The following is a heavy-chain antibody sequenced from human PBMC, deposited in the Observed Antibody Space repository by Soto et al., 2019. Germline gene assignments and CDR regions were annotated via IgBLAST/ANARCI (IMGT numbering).Heavy chain of an antibody. CDR1: GGTFSSYA. CDR3: ARDSFAGGLGTCFDY. CDR2: IIPIFGTS. D-gene: IGHD1-1*01. V-gene: IGHV1-69*13. Sequence: SSVKFSCKASGGTFSSYAISWVRQAPGQGLEWMGGIIPIFGTSNYAQKFQGIVTITSDESTITAYMELSSLRSEDTAVYYCARDSFAGGLGTCFDYGGQGSLDTVSS. J-gene: IGHJ4*02.